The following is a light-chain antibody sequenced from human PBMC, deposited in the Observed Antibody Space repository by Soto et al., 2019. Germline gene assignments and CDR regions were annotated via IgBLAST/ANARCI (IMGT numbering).Light chain of an antibody. CDR1: SSNSGTNA. CDR3: AAWDDSLNAYV. Sequence: QSVRTHPPSVSEAPGQSIAISCSGSSSNSGTNAVTWYQHLPGKATKVLIHYDNLLPSGVSDRFSGSRSGTSASLAISRVQSEDEAGYYCAAWDDSLNAYVFGTGTKVTVL. V-gene: IGLV1-36*01. CDR2: YDN. J-gene: IGLJ1*01.